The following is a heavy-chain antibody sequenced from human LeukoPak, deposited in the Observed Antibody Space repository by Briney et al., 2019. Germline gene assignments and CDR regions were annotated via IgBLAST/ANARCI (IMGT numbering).Heavy chain of an antibody. D-gene: IGHD5-18*01. Sequence: GGPLRLSCAASGFTFSDYYMSWIRQAPGKGLEWVSYISSSGSTIYYADSVKGRSTISRDNAKNSLYLQMNSLRAEDTAVYYCARALSGYNYGPDYWGQGTLVTVSS. CDR2: ISSSGSTI. V-gene: IGHV3-11*04. CDR3: ARALSGYNYGPDY. CDR1: GFTFSDYY. J-gene: IGHJ4*02.